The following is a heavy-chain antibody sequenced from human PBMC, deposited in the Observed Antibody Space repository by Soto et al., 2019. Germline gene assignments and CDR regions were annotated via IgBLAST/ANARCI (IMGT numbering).Heavy chain of an antibody. J-gene: IGHJ4*02. CDR3: ARVKYCSGGSCSPPEDY. CDR2: INAGNGNT. Sequence: QVQLVQSGAEVQKPGASVKVSCKASGYTFTSYAMHWVRQAPGQRLEWMGWINAGNGNTKYSQKFQGRVTITRDTSASTAYMELSSLRSEDTAVYYCARVKYCSGGSCSPPEDYWGQGTLVTVSS. V-gene: IGHV1-3*01. D-gene: IGHD2-15*01. CDR1: GYTFTSYA.